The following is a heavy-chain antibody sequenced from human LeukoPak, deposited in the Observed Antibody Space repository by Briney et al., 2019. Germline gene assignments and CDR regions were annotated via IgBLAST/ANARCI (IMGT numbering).Heavy chain of an antibody. V-gene: IGHV4-4*07. CDR1: GDSIGAYY. J-gene: IGHJ3*02. D-gene: IGHD6-19*01. CDR3: ARVRGSSGWYFFGAFDI. Sequence: SETLSLTCTVSGDSIGAYYWSWIRQPAGKGLEWIGRIYKSMYSGGSTDYNPSLKSRVTMPVDTSKNQLSLKLSSLTAADTAVYYCARVRGSSGWYFFGAFDIWGQGTMVTVSS. CDR2: IYKSMYSGGST.